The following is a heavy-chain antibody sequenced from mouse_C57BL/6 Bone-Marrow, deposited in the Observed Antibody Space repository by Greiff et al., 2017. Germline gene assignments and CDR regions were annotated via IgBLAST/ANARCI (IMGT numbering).Heavy chain of an antibody. Sequence: EVMLVESVAELVRPGASVKLSCTASGFNIKNTYMHWVKQRPEQGLEWIGRIDPANGNTKYAPKFQGKATITADTSSNTASLQLSSLTSEDTAIYYCARVPDSSGYFAYWGQGTLVTVSA. CDR2: IDPANGNT. CDR1: GFNIKNTY. CDR3: ARVPDSSGYFAY. D-gene: IGHD3-2*02. J-gene: IGHJ3*01. V-gene: IGHV14-3*01.